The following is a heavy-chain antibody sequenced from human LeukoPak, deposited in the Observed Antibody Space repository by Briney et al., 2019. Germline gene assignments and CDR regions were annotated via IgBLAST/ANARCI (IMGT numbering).Heavy chain of an antibody. V-gene: IGHV3-23*01. D-gene: IGHD7-27*01. Sequence: GGSLRLSWAASGFMFNNYAMHWVRQAPGKGLERVSTVGLSSASTYFAVSVKGRFTVSRDSAKNTISLQMTSLRTDDTAVYFCVKNWGGYYFDYWGQGTLVTVSS. J-gene: IGHJ4*02. CDR1: GFMFNNYA. CDR3: VKNWGGYYFDY. CDR2: VGLSSAST.